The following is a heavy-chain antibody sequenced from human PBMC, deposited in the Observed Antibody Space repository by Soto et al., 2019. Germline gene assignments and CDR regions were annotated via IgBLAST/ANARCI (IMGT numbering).Heavy chain of an antibody. CDR2: IYYSGST. D-gene: IGHD6-19*01. V-gene: IGHV4-39*07. Sequence: PSETLSLTCTVSGGSISSSSYYWGWIRQPPGKGLEWIGSIYYSGSTYYNPSLKSRVTISVDTSKNQFSLKLSSVAVADTAVYYCARSSVAGAGYFQHWGQGTQVTVS. CDR1: GGSISSSSYY. CDR3: ARSSVAGAGYFQH. J-gene: IGHJ1*01.